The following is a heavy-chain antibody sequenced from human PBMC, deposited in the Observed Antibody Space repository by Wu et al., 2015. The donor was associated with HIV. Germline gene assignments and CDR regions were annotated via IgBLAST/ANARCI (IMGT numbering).Heavy chain of an antibody. Sequence: ASVKVSCQASGYTFINYYIHWVRQAPGQGPEWMGIINPIDGSTKYAQRFQDRVTLARDTSTSTVYMELASLTSDDTAVYYCARLQSLHGLYSNADFWGQGTLVTVSS. CDR1: GYTFINYY. D-gene: IGHD5-24*01. J-gene: IGHJ4*02. CDR3: ARLQSLHGLYSNADF. V-gene: IGHV1-46*01. CDR2: INPIDGST.